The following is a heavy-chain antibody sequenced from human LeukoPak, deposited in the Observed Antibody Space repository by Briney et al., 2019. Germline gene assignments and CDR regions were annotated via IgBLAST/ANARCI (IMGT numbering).Heavy chain of an antibody. V-gene: IGHV7-4-1*02. Sequence: ASVKVSCKASGYTFTSYAMNWVRQAPGQGLEWMGWINTNTGNPTYAQGFTGRFVFSLDTSVSTAYLQISSLKAEDTAVYYCARALGYRTNGACYFNWFDPWGQGTLVTVSS. CDR3: ARALGYRTNGACYFNWFDP. CDR1: GYTFTSYA. CDR2: INTNTGNP. J-gene: IGHJ5*02. D-gene: IGHD2-8*01.